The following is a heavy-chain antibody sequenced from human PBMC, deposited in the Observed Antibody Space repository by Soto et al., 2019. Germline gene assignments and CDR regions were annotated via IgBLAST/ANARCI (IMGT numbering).Heavy chain of an antibody. CDR1: GGSVSSGSYY. V-gene: IGHV4-61*01. J-gene: IGHJ4*02. Sequence: SETLSLTCTVSGGSVSSGSYYWSWIRQPPGKGLEWIGYIYYSGSTNYNPSLKSRVTISVDTSKNQFSLKLSSVTAADTAVYYCAGQLGYCSSTSCSIDYWGQGTLVTVSS. CDR2: IYYSGST. CDR3: AGQLGYCSSTSCSIDY. D-gene: IGHD2-2*01.